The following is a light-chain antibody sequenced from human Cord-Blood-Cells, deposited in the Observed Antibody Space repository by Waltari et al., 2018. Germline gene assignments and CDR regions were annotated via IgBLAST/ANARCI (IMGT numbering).Light chain of an antibody. Sequence: VIWMTQSPSLLSASTGDRVTISCRMLQGISSYLAWYQQKAGKAPELLIYAASNLQSGVPSRFSGSGSGTDFTLTISCLQSEDFATYYCQQYYSFPYTFGQGTKLEIK. CDR1: QGISSY. J-gene: IGKJ2*01. V-gene: IGKV1D-8*01. CDR2: AAS. CDR3: QQYYSFPYT.